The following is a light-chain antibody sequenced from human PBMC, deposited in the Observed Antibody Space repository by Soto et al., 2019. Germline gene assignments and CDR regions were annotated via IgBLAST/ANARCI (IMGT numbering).Light chain of an antibody. CDR1: SSDVGGYNY. J-gene: IGLJ1*01. CDR2: EVS. V-gene: IGLV2-14*01. Sequence: QSALTQPASVSGSPGQSITISCTGTSSDVGGYNYVSWYQQHPGKAPKLMIYEVSNRPSGVSNRFSGSKSGNTASLTISGLQAEDEADYYCSSYTSSGTVFGTGTKVTV. CDR3: SSYTSSGTV.